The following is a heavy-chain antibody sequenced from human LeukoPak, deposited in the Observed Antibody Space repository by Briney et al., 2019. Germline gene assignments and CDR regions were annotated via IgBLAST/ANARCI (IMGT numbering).Heavy chain of an antibody. Sequence: PGGSLRLSCVASGFTFSSYAMSWVRQAPGKGLEWVSAISGSGGSTYYADSVKGRFTISRDNSKNTLYLQMNSLRAEDMAMYYCARGYTSSRQQLAYFDYWGQGTLVTVSS. V-gene: IGHV3-23*01. CDR2: ISGSGGST. J-gene: IGHJ4*02. CDR3: ARGYTSSRQQLAYFDY. CDR1: GFTFSSYA. D-gene: IGHD6-13*01.